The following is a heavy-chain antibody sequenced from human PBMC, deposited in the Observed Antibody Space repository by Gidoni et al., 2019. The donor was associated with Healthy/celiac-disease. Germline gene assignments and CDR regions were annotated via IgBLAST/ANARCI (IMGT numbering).Heavy chain of an antibody. CDR1: GFTFSIYW. CDR3: ARMVRRIAAAGLGLFDY. V-gene: IGHV3-74*01. Sequence: EVQLVESGGGLVQPGGSLRLSCAASGFTFSIYWMHWVRQAPGKGLVWVSRINSDGSSTSYADSVKGRFTISRDNAKNTLYLQMNSLRAEDTAVYYCARMVRRIAAAGLGLFDYWGQGTLVTVSS. D-gene: IGHD6-13*01. CDR2: INSDGSST. J-gene: IGHJ4*02.